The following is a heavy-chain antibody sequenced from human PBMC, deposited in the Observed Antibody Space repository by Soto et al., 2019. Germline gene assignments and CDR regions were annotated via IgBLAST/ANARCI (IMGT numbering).Heavy chain of an antibody. V-gene: IGHV3-11*01. CDR3: ARDGSLYCSSTSCYYYYYMDV. D-gene: IGHD2-2*01. Sequence: QVQLVESGGGLVKPGGSLRLSCAASGFTFSDYYMSWIRQAPGKGLEWVSYISSSGSTIYYADSVKGRFTISRDNAKNSLYVQMNSLRAEDTAVYYCARDGSLYCSSTSCYYYYYMDVWGKGTTVTVSS. CDR1: GFTFSDYY. CDR2: ISSSGSTI. J-gene: IGHJ6*03.